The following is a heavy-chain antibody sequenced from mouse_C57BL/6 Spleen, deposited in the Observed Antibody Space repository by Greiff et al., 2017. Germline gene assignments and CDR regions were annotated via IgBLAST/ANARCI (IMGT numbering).Heavy chain of an antibody. Sequence: EVKLMESGGDLVKPGGSLKLSCAASGFTFSSYGMSWVRQTPDKRLEWVATISSGGSYTYYPDSVKGRFTISRDHAKNTLYLQMSSLKSEDTAMYYCARPGGDYGSSYWYFDVWGTGTTVTVSS. D-gene: IGHD1-1*01. CDR3: ARPGGDYGSSYWYFDV. CDR2: ISSGGSYT. CDR1: GFTFSSYG. V-gene: IGHV5-6*01. J-gene: IGHJ1*03.